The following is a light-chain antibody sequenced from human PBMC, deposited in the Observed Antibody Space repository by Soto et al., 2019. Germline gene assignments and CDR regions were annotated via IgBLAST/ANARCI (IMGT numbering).Light chain of an antibody. CDR3: SSYTSTSTLYV. V-gene: IGLV2-14*03. CDR1: SSDIGGYNY. CDR2: DVS. J-gene: IGLJ1*01. Sequence: QSVLTQPASVSGSPGQSITISCTGTSSDIGGYNYVSWYQQLPGKVPKLIIYDVSNRPSGVTDRFSGSKAGNAASLTISGLQAEDEADYYCSSYTSTSTLYVFGTGTKVTLL.